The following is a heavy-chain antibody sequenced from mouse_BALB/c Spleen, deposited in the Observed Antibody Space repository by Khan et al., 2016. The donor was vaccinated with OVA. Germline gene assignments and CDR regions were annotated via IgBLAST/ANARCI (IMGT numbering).Heavy chain of an antibody. CDR2: ISTYYGDA. CDR3: ARGGRFAY. CDR1: GYTFTDYA. Sequence: QVQLQQSGAELVRPGVSVKISCKVSGYTFTDYAMHWVKQSHAKSLEWIGVISTYYGDADYNQTFQGKATMTVDKSSSTAYMELARLTSEDSAIYYCARGGRFAYWGQGTLVTVSA. V-gene: IGHV1S137*01. J-gene: IGHJ3*01. D-gene: IGHD1-1*02.